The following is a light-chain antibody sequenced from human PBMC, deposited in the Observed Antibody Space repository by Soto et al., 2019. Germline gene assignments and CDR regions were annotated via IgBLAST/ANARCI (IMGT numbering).Light chain of an antibody. V-gene: IGLV2-14*01. Sequence: QSVLTQPASVSGSPGQSITISCTGTSSDVGGYNYVSWYQQHPGKAPKLIIYDVSNRPSGVSNRFSGSKSGNTASLTISGLQGEDEADYYCASYTSCSTRVFGGVTDVTVL. CDR3: ASYTSCSTRV. CDR1: SSDVGGYNY. J-gene: IGLJ2*01. CDR2: DVS.